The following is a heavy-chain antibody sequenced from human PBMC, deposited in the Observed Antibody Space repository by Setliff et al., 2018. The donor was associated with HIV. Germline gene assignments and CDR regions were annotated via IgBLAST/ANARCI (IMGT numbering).Heavy chain of an antibody. CDR2: IYTSGST. CDR3: ARDRRDDYYLTAYFDS. D-gene: IGHD1-26*01. V-gene: IGHV4-61*02. CDR1: GGSISSGTDF. Sequence: PSETLSLTCSVSGGSISSGTDFWSWIRQPAGKGLEWIGRIYTSGSTKYNPSLDSRVTISVDTSKNQFSLNLRSVTAADTAVYYCARDRRDDYYLTAYFDSLGQGTVVTVSS. J-gene: IGHJ4*02.